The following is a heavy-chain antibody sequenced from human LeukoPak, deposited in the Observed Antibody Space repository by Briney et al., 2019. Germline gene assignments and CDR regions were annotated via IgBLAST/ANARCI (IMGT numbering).Heavy chain of an antibody. V-gene: IGHV1-2*02. CDR2: ITPNSGGT. CDR3: ARDVGEYCSSTNCYASNY. J-gene: IGHJ4*02. CDR1: GYTFTGYY. Sequence: GASVTVSCKASGYTFTGYYIHWVRQAPGQGLEWMGWITPNSGGTNFAQKFQGRVTMTRDTSISTAYMELSRLRSDDTAVYYCARDVGEYCSSTNCYASNYWGQGTLVTVSS. D-gene: IGHD2-2*01.